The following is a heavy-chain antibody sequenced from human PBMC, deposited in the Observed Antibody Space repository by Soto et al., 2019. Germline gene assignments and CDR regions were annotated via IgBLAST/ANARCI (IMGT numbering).Heavy chain of an antibody. D-gene: IGHD6-13*01. CDR2: ISADNGNT. V-gene: IGHV1-18*01. Sequence: QVQLVQSGSEVRKPGASVKVSCKTSGYSFTTSGITWVRQAPGQGLEWMGWISADNGNTKYAQKFQDRVVMTTDPSTSTAYMELKKLRTDDTGVYYCAKRSSNSWYVARYWFDPWGQGTLVTVSS. J-gene: IGHJ5*02. CDR3: AKRSSNSWYVARYWFDP. CDR1: GYSFTTSG.